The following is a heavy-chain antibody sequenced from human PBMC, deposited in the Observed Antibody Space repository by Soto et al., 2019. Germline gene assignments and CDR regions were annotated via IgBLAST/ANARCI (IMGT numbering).Heavy chain of an antibody. J-gene: IGHJ6*04. V-gene: IGHV3-23*01. CDR1: GFTFSHYV. CDR3: AKVRDSYLSASYFYYGLDV. D-gene: IGHD3-10*01. Sequence: EVELLESGGGLVRPGGSLRLSCAASGFTFSHYVLRWVRQSPERGLEWVSSISGSGSSVYVADSVRGRLIMSRDLSTNTVSLQMTSLRAEDTAVYYCAKVRDSYLSASYFYYGLDVWGKGTTVTVSS. CDR2: ISGSGSSV.